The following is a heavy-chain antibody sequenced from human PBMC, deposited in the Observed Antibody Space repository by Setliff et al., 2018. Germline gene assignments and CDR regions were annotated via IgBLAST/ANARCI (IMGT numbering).Heavy chain of an antibody. Sequence: ASVKVSCKASGYTFTNYHMHWVRQAPGQGLEWVGWIDPKSGRTKYAVKFQGRVTMTRDTSSSTIYMEVNRLRPDDTAVYHCARSDGGSSGLDYWGQGTLVTVSS. CDR2: IDPKSGRT. D-gene: IGHD2-15*01. J-gene: IGHJ4*02. CDR1: GYTFTNYH. V-gene: IGHV1-2*02. CDR3: ARSDGGSSGLDY.